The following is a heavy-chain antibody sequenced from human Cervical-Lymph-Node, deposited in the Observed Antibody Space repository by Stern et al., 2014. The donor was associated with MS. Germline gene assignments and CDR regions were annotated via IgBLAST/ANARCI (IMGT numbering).Heavy chain of an antibody. D-gene: IGHD6-19*01. CDR1: GFTFRSYA. J-gene: IGHJ4*02. CDR3: AKVYGSGPFDY. V-gene: IGHV3-23*04. Sequence: EVQLVESGGTLVQPGGSLRLSCAASGFTFRSYAMSWVRQAPGKGLEWVSVISGSDGSTFYAYSLKGRFTISRDNSKNTLFLQMNSLRAEDTAVYYCAKVYGSGPFDYWGQGTLVTVSS. CDR2: ISGSDGST.